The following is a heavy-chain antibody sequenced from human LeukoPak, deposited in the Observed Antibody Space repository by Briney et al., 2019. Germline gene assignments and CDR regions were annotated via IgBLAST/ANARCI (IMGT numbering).Heavy chain of an antibody. CDR3: ATDKSSGRQTHAFDI. CDR1: GYTLTELS. D-gene: IGHD6-19*01. CDR2: FDPEDGET. V-gene: IGHV1-24*01. Sequence: ASVKVSCKVSGYTLTELSMHWVRQAPGKGLEWMGGFDPEDGETIYAQKFQGRVTMTEDTSTDTAYMELSSLRSEDTAVYYCATDKSSGRQTHAFDIWGQGTMVTVSS. J-gene: IGHJ3*02.